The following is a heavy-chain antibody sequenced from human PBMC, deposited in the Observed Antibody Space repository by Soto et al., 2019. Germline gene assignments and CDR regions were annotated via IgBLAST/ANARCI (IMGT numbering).Heavy chain of an antibody. CDR2: ISRSSSNT. V-gene: IGHV3-11*06. CDR3: AREVRPTSYWYGMDV. D-gene: IGHD1-26*01. J-gene: IGHJ6*02. CDR1: GCTFSDYY. Sequence: VGSLRLSCSASGCTFSDYYMSWIRQAPGKWLEWVSYISRSSSNTNYADSVKGRFTISRDNAKNSLFLQMNSLRAEDTAVYYCAREVRPTSYWYGMDVWGQGTTVTVSS.